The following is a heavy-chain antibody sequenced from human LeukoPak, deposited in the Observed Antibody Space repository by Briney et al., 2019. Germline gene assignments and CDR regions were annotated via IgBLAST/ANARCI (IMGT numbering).Heavy chain of an antibody. Sequence: ASVKVSCTASGYTFTGYYMHWVRQAPGQGLEWMGWINPNSGGTNYAQKFQGRVTMTRDTSISTAYMELSRLRSDDTAVYYCARGGTAYYYDSSGYYPVYWGQGTLVTVSS. D-gene: IGHD3-22*01. V-gene: IGHV1-2*02. CDR1: GYTFTGYY. J-gene: IGHJ4*02. CDR3: ARGGTAYYYDSSGYYPVY. CDR2: INPNSGGT.